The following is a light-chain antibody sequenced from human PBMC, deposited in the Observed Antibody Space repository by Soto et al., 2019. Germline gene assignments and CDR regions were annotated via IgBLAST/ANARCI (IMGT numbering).Light chain of an antibody. CDR1: QDISTW. CDR2: AAS. Sequence: DIQMTQSPSSVSASVGDRVTITCRASQDISTWLAWYQQNPGKAPKLLIYAASSLQSGVPSRFSGSGSGTDFTLTINRLQPEDFATYYCQQAHSFPYTFGQGTKVDIK. CDR3: QQAHSFPYT. J-gene: IGKJ2*01. V-gene: IGKV1D-12*01.